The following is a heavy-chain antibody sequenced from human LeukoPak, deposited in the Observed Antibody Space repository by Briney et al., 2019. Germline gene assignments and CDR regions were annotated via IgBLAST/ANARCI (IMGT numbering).Heavy chain of an antibody. D-gene: IGHD2-2*01. CDR3: ATVMGGYCSSSGCYPFDY. CDR1: GFTFSTYT. V-gene: IGHV3-21*01. Sequence: GGSLRLSCAASGFTFSTYTMNWVRQAPGMGLEWVSSIGSASVYIYYADSVKGRFTISRDNAKNSLYKQMNSLRAEDTAIYYCATVMGGYCSSSGCYPFDYWGQGTLVTVSS. CDR2: IGSASVYI. J-gene: IGHJ4*02.